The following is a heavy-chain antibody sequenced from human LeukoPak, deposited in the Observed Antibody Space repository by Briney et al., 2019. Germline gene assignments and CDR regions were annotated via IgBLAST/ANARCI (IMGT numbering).Heavy chain of an antibody. CDR3: AREASGYDGYFDY. D-gene: IGHD5-12*01. J-gene: IGHJ4*02. CDR1: GFTFNSYA. Sequence: PGRSLRLSCAASGFTFNSYAMHWVRQAPGKGLEWVAVISYDGSNKYYADSVKGRFTISRDNSKNTLYLQMNSLRAEDTAVYYCAREASGYDGYFDYWGQGTLVTVSS. V-gene: IGHV3-30-3*01. CDR2: ISYDGSNK.